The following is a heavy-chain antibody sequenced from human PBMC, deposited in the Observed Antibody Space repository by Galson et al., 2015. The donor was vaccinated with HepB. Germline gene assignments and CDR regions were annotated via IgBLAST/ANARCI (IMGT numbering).Heavy chain of an antibody. Sequence: SLRLSCAVSGFTFDRHGMHWVRQAPGQGLEWVAVITYDGATKAYADYAKGRFAISRDTSRNIVRLEMNSLRAEDTAMYYCARGQGYGDYRTSDYWGQGTLVTVSS. CDR2: ITYDGATK. D-gene: IGHD4-17*01. V-gene: IGHV3-33*05. CDR1: GFTFDRHG. J-gene: IGHJ4*02. CDR3: ARGQGYGDYRTSDY.